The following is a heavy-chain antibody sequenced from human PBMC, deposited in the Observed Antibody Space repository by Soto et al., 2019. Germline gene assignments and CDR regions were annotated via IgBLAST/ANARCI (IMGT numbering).Heavy chain of an antibody. CDR1: GYTVSSNY. D-gene: IGHD6-13*01. CDR2: ISSSSSYI. CDR3: ARDRDSSSWSGNYYYGMDV. V-gene: IGHV3-21*01. J-gene: IGHJ6*02. Sequence: SCKASGYTVSSNYMTWVRQAPGKGMERVSSISSSSSYIYYADSVKGRFTISRDNAKNSLYLQMNSQRAEDTAVYYCARDRDSSSWSGNYYYGMDVWGQGTTVTVSS.